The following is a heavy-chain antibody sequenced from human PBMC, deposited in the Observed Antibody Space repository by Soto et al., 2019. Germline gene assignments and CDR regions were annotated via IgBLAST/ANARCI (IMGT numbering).Heavy chain of an antibody. J-gene: IGHJ6*02. CDR3: ARGIREGYDFWSGYEYYYGMDV. CDR2: MNPNSGNT. V-gene: IGHV1-8*01. Sequence: SVKVSCKASGYTFTSYDINWVRQATGQGLEWMGWMNPNSGNTGYAQKFQGRVTMTRNTSISTAYMELSSLRSEDTAVYYCARGIREGYDFWSGYEYYYGMDVWGQGTTVTVSS. D-gene: IGHD3-3*01. CDR1: GYTFTSYD.